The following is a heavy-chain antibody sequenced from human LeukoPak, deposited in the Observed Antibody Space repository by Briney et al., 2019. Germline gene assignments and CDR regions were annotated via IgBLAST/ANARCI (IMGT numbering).Heavy chain of an antibody. J-gene: IGHJ4*02. CDR2: INPSGGST. CDR1: GYTFTGYY. D-gene: IGHD5-18*01. Sequence: ASVKVSCKASGYTFTGYYMHWVRQAPGQGLEWMGIINPSGGSTSYAQKFQGRVTMTRDMSTSTVYMELSSLRSEDTAVYYCASSIYSYGYEFFDYWGQGTLVTVSS. CDR3: ASSIYSYGYEFFDY. V-gene: IGHV1-46*01.